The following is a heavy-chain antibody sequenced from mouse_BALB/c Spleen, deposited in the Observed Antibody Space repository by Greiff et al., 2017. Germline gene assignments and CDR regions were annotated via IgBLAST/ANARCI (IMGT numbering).Heavy chain of an antibody. V-gene: IGHV5-4*02. Sequence: EVKLVESGGGLVKPGGSLKLSCAASGFTFSDYYMYWVRQTPEKRLEWVATISDGGSYTYYPDSVKGRFTISRDNAKNNLYLQMSSLKSEDTAMYYCARALGSSYDYYAMDYWGQGTSVTVSS. J-gene: IGHJ4*01. CDR2: ISDGGSYT. D-gene: IGHD1-1*01. CDR3: ARALGSSYDYYAMDY. CDR1: GFTFSDYY.